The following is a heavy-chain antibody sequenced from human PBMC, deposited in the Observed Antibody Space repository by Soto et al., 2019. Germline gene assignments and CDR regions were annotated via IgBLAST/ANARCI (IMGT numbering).Heavy chain of an antibody. D-gene: IGHD3-10*01. Sequence: EVQLLDSGGGFVQPGGSLRLSCAAYGFTFSNHGMSWVRQAPGKGLEWVSSISGGGDSTYYADSVKGRFTISRDNSKDTLYLQMNSLRAEDTAVYYCATYYYGPYSWGQGTLVTVSS. CDR3: ATYYYGPYS. V-gene: IGHV3-23*01. CDR2: ISGGGDST. CDR1: GFTFSNHG. J-gene: IGHJ4*02.